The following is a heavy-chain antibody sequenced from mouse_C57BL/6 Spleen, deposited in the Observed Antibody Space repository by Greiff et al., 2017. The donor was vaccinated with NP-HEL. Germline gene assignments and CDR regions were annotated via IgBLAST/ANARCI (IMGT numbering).Heavy chain of an antibody. J-gene: IGHJ3*01. D-gene: IGHD1-1*01. CDR3: ARDSSYLWFAY. CDR1: GFTFSDYG. CDR2: ISSGSSTI. V-gene: IGHV5-17*01. Sequence: DVQLVESGGGLVKPGGSLKLSCAASGFTFSDYGMHWVRQAPEKGLEWVAYISSGSSTIYYADTVKGRFTISRDNAKNNRFLQMTSLRSEDTAMYYCARDSSYLWFAYWGQGTLVTVSA.